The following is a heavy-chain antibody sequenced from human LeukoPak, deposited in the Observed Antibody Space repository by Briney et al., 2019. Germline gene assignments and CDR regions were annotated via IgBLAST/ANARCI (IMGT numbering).Heavy chain of an antibody. CDR1: GGTFSSYA. V-gene: IGHV1-69*04. Sequence: SVKVSCKASGGTFSSYAISWVRQAPGQGLEWMGRIIPILGIANYAQKFQGRVTITADKSTSTAYMELSSLRSEDTAVYYCARDKGQMTTPDYWGQGTLVTVSS. CDR3: ARDKGQMTTPDY. D-gene: IGHD4-17*01. J-gene: IGHJ4*02. CDR2: IIPILGIA.